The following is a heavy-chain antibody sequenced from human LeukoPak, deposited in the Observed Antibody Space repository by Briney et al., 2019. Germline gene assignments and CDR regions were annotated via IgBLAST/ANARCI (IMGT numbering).Heavy chain of an antibody. CDR2: INTNTGNP. Sequence: ASVKVSCKASGYTFTAYYVHWVRQAPGQRLERMGWINTNTGNPTYAQGFTGRFVFSLDTSVSTAYLQISSLKAEDTAVYYCAGRDYYDSSGGFDYWGQGTLVTVSS. D-gene: IGHD3-22*01. V-gene: IGHV7-4-1*02. CDR1: GYTFTAYY. J-gene: IGHJ4*02. CDR3: AGRDYYDSSGGFDY.